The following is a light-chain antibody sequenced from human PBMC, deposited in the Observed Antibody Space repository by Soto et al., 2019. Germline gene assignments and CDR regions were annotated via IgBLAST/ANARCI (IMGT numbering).Light chain of an antibody. V-gene: IGKV1-8*01. CDR2: HAS. CDR1: QGISSY. J-gene: IGKJ1*01. CDR3: QQYNSYWT. Sequence: AIRMTQSPSSFSASTGDRVTITCRASQGISSYLAWYQQKPGTAPKVLIYHASNLQSGVPSRFSGSGSGTEFTLTISSLQPDDFATYYCQQYNSYWTFGQGTKVDIK.